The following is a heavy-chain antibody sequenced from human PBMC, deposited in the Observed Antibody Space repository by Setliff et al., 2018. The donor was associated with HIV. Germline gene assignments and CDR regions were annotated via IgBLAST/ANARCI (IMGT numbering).Heavy chain of an antibody. CDR1: GYPISSGYY. Sequence: PSETLSLTCTVSGYPISSGYYWGWIRQPPGKGLEWIGSIYHSGSTYYNPSLKSRVTISVDTSKNQFSLKLSSVTAADTAVYYCARHSSAAANDAFDIWGQGTMVTVSS. CDR3: ARHSSAAANDAFDI. D-gene: IGHD6-13*01. V-gene: IGHV4-38-2*02. J-gene: IGHJ3*02. CDR2: IYHSGST.